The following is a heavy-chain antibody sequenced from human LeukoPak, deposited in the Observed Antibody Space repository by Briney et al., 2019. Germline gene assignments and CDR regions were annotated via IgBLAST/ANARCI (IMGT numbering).Heavy chain of an antibody. CDR1: GFTFSSYS. CDR3: AKDFCSSTSCYKGLDY. Sequence: PGGSLRLSCAASGFTFSSYSMNWVRQAPGKGLEWVSYISSSSSTIYYADSVKGRFTISRDNAKNSLYLQMNSLRAEDTALYYCAKDFCSSTSCYKGLDYWGQGTLVTVSS. D-gene: IGHD2-2*01. CDR2: ISSSSSTI. V-gene: IGHV3-48*04. J-gene: IGHJ4*02.